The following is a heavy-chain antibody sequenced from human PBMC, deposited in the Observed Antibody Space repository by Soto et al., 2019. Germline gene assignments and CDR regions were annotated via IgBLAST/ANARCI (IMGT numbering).Heavy chain of an antibody. CDR2: IYYSGSN. CDR3: AGHISTGYLKGYDY. CDR1: GGSVSSGGYY. D-gene: IGHD3-9*01. Sequence: SETLDLSCTVSGGSVSSGGYYWSWILQHPGKGLEWIGYIYYSGSNYYNPSLKSRVTISVDTSKNQFSLKLSSVTAADTAVYYCAGHISTGYLKGYDYWGQGTLVSVSS. J-gene: IGHJ4*02. V-gene: IGHV4-31*03.